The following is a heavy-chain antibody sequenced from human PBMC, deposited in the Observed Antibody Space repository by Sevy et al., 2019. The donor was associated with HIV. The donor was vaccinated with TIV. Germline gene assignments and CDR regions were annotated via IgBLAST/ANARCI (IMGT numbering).Heavy chain of an antibody. Sequence: GGSLRLSCTASGFTFPDYALSWVRQAPGSGLERLGFIRSKEYNGTTAYAASVRGRLTISTDDSKSVAYLQMDSLKTAATGIYFCARSTTTVYWGRGILVTVSS. CDR1: GFTFPDYA. D-gene: IGHD1-1*01. V-gene: IGHV3-49*04. CDR3: ARSTTTVY. J-gene: IGHJ4*02. CDR2: IRSKEYNGTT.